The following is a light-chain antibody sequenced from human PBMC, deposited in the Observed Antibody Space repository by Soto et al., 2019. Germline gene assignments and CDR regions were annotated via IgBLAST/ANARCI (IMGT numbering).Light chain of an antibody. CDR1: SSDVGGYNY. Sequence: QSALTQPASVSGSPGQSITISCTGTSSDVGGYNYVSWYQQHPGKAPKLMIYDVSNRPSGVSNRFSGSNSGNTASLTISGLQAENEADYYCSSYTSSSTLVFGSWTKVTVL. CDR2: DVS. J-gene: IGLJ1*01. CDR3: SSYTSSSTLV. V-gene: IGLV2-14*01.